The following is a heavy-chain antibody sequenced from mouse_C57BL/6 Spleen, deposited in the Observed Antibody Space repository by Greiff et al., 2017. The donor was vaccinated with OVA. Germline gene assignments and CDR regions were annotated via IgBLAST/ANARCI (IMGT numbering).Heavy chain of an antibody. Sequence: VMLVESGAELVKPGASVKMSCKASGYTFTTYPIEWMKQNHGKSLEWIGNFHPYNDDTKYNEKFKGKATLTVEKSSSTVYLELSRLTSDDSAVYYCARGGYDYDEGYAMDYWGQGTSVTVSS. CDR2: FHPYNDDT. CDR3: ARGGYDYDEGYAMDY. J-gene: IGHJ4*01. D-gene: IGHD2-4*01. V-gene: IGHV1-47*01. CDR1: GYTFTTYP.